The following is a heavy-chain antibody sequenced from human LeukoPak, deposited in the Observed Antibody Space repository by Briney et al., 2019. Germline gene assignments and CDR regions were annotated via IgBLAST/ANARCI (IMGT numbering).Heavy chain of an antibody. CDR1: GYSFTSCW. D-gene: IGHD3-10*01. V-gene: IGHV5-51*01. CDR3: ARITMVRGVITGAFDI. J-gene: IGHJ3*02. Sequence: GESLQISCKGSGYSFTSCWIGWVRQMPGKGLEWMGIIYPGDSDTRYSPSFQGQVTISADKSISTAYLQWSSLKASDTAMYYCARITMVRGVITGAFDIWGQGTMVTVSS. CDR2: IYPGDSDT.